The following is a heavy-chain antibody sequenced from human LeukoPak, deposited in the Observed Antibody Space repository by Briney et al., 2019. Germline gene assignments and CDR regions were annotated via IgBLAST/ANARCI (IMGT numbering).Heavy chain of an antibody. D-gene: IGHD6-19*01. CDR3: ARESIAVAGAPFDY. CDR1: GFTFSSYE. V-gene: IGHV3-48*03. J-gene: IGHJ4*02. CDR2: ISSGSTI. Sequence: GGSLRLSCAASGFTFSSYEMNWVRQAPGKGLEWVSYISSGSTIYDADSVKGRFTISRDNAKNSLYLQMNSLRAEDTAVYYCARESIAVAGAPFDYCGQGTLVTVSS.